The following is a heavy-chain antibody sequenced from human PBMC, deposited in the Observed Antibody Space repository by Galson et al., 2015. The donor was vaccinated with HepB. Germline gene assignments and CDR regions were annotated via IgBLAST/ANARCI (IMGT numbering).Heavy chain of an antibody. D-gene: IGHD6-13*01. J-gene: IGHJ4*02. CDR3: AKVHSSSWYGVFDY. Sequence: SLRLSCAASGFTFDDYAIHWVRHAPGKGLEWVSGISWNSGYIAYADSVKGRFTISRDNAKNSLYLQMNSLRAEDTALYYCAKVHSSSWYGVFDYWGQGTLVTVSS. V-gene: IGHV3-9*01. CDR2: ISWNSGYI. CDR1: GFTFDDYA.